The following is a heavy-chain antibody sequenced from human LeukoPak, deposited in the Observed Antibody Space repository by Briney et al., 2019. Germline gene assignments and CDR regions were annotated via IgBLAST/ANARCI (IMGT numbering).Heavy chain of an antibody. D-gene: IGHD3-10*01. CDR1: GFTFTNYW. CDR2: IKADGSEK. J-gene: IGHJ4*02. Sequence: GGSLRLSCAASGFTFTNYWMSWVRQAPGKGLEWVANIKADGSEKYYVDSVKGRFTISRDNAKNSLYLQMNSLRAEDTAVYYCARESSVVRGVITDFDYWGQGTLVTVSS. V-gene: IGHV3-7*01. CDR3: ARESSVVRGVITDFDY.